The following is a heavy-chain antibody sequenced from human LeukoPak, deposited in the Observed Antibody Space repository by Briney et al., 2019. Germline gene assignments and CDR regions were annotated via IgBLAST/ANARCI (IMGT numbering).Heavy chain of an antibody. J-gene: IGHJ3*02. CDR2: IIPIFGTA. D-gene: IGHD6-13*01. Sequence: SVKLSCKASGGTFSSYAISWVRQAPGQGLEWMGGIIPIFGTANYAQKFQGRVTITADESTSTAFMDLSSMRSEYTAVYYCARAASSSWYGFGAFDIWGQGTMVTVSS. CDR1: GGTFSSYA. CDR3: ARAASSSWYGFGAFDI. V-gene: IGHV1-69*13.